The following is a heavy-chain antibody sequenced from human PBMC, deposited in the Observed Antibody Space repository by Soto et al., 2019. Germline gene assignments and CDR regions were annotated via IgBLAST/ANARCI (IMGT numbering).Heavy chain of an antibody. CDR3: ARDPTPLYYYGSGSTPYYFDY. J-gene: IGHJ4*02. Sequence: GASVKVSCKASGGTFSSCAMSWVRQAPGKGLEWMGGIIPIFGTANYAQKFQGRVTITADESTSTAYMELSSLRSEDTAVYYCARDPTPLYYYGSGSTPYYFDYWGQGTLVTVSS. D-gene: IGHD3-10*01. V-gene: IGHV1-69*13. CDR2: IIPIFGTA. CDR1: GGTFSSCA.